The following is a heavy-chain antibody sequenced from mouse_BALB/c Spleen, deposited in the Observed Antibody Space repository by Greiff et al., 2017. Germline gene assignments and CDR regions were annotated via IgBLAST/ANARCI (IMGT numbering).Heavy chain of an antibody. V-gene: IGHV2-4-1*01. Sequence: VQLVESGPGLVQPSQSLSITCTVSGFSLTSYGVHWVRQSPGKGLEWLGVIWSGGSTDYNAAFISRLSISKDNSKSQVFFKMNSLQADDTAIYYCARNPSMITTGGYYAMDYWGQGTSVTVSS. CDR1: GFSLTSYG. CDR2: IWSGGST. D-gene: IGHD2-4*01. CDR3: ARNPSMITTGGYYAMDY. J-gene: IGHJ4*01.